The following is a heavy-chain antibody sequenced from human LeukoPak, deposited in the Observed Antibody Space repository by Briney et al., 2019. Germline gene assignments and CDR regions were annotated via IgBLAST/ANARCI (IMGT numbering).Heavy chain of an antibody. CDR1: GFTFSNAW. V-gene: IGHV3-15*01. CDR3: AKDPSYSSSWSLWFDP. Sequence: GGSLRLSCAASGFTFSNAWMSWVRQAPGKGLEWVGRIKSKTDGGTTDYAAPVKGRFTISRDDSKNTLYLQMNSLRAEDTAVYYCAKDPSYSSSWSLWFDPWGQGTLVTVSS. CDR2: IKSKTDGGTT. D-gene: IGHD6-13*01. J-gene: IGHJ5*02.